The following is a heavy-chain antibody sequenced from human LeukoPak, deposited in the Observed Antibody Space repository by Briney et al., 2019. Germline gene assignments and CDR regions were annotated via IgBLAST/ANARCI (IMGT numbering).Heavy chain of an antibody. CDR3: ARDFDSSGYYPE. CDR2: IYYSGST. CDR1: GGSISSSSYY. D-gene: IGHD3-22*01. V-gene: IGHV4-39*07. Sequence: SETLSLTCTVSGGSISSSSYYWGWIRQPPGKGLEWIGSIYYSGSTYYNPSLKSRVTISVDTSKNQFSLKLSSVTAADTAVYHCARDFDSSGYYPEWGQGTLVTVSS. J-gene: IGHJ4*02.